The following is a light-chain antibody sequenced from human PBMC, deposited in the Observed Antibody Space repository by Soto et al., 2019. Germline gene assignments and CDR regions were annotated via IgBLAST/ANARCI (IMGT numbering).Light chain of an antibody. CDR1: QSVSSSY. V-gene: IGKV3-20*01. J-gene: IGKJ1*01. CDR2: GAS. CDR3: QQYDSSPVT. Sequence: EIVLTQSPGTLSLSPGERATLSCRASQSVSSSYLAWYQQEPGQAPRLLIYGASSRATGITDRFSGSGSGTDFTLTISRLEPEDFAVYYCQQYDSSPVTFGQGTKVEIK.